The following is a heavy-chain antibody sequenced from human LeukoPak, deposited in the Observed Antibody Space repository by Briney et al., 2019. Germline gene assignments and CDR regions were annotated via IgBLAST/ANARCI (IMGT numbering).Heavy chain of an antibody. CDR3: ARDAEITMVRGALDY. CDR2: IWYDGSNK. D-gene: IGHD3-10*01. V-gene: IGHV3-33*01. Sequence: GGSLRLSCAASGFTFSSYGMHWVRQAPGKGLEWVAVIWYDGSNKYYADSVKGRFTISRDNSKNTLYLQMNSLRAEDTAVYYCARDAEITMVRGALDYWGQGTQVTVSS. J-gene: IGHJ4*02. CDR1: GFTFSSYG.